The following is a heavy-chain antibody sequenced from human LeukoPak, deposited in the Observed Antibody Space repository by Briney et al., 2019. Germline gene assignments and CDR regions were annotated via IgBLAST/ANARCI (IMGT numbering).Heavy chain of an antibody. J-gene: IGHJ6*02. V-gene: IGHV4-34*01. Sequence: SETLSLTCAVYGDSFRGYYWRWIPQPPGKGLEWIGEFNHNGRINYNPSIKSRVTKSVDTSKNQYSLKLSSLTAADTAVYYCARGYCSGGSCYRPRGGLNSGMDVWSQGTTVTVSS. CDR3: ARGYCSGGSCYRPRGGLNSGMDV. D-gene: IGHD2-15*01. CDR2: FNHNGRI. CDR1: GDSFRGYY.